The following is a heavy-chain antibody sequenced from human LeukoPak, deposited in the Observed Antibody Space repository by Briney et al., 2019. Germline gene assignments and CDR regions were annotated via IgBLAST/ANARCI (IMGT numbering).Heavy chain of an antibody. J-gene: IGHJ4*02. CDR1: GYSFAGYF. CDR3: ARSGSTGYSLDY. V-gene: IGHV1-2*02. D-gene: IGHD3-22*01. Sequence: ASVKVSCKASGYSFAGYFIHWVRQAPGQGLEWMGCIDPNSGDTKYAQKFQGRVSMPRDTSTRTAYMELSRLRSDDTAVYFCARSGSTGYSLDYWGQGTLVTVSS. CDR2: IDPNSGDT.